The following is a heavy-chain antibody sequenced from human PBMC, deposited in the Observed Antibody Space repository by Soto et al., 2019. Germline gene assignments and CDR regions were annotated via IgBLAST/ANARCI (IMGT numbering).Heavy chain of an antibody. CDR2: IRSKANSYAT. D-gene: IGHD5-12*01. V-gene: IGHV3-73*02. CDR3: TRHRGYSGYDPPVGYYYYGMDV. Sequence: EVQLVESGGGLVQPGGSLKLSCAASGFTFSGSAMHWVRQASGKGLEWVGRIRSKANSYATAYAASVKGRITISRDDSKNTAYLQMNSLQTEDTAVYYCTRHRGYSGYDPPVGYYYYGMDVWGQGTTVTVSS. J-gene: IGHJ6*02. CDR1: GFTFSGSA.